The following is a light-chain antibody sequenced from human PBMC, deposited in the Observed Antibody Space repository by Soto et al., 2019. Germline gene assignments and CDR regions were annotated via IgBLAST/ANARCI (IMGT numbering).Light chain of an antibody. V-gene: IGKV3-15*01. CDR1: QSVSGN. CDR3: QQYHTCPRP. J-gene: IGKJ1*01. CDR2: GVS. Sequence: EIVRTEAPATRSLSPGERATLSCRASQSVSGNLVWDQQKPGQAPRLLIYGVSTRATGIQARFSGSGSETEFTLTISSLQSEDFAVYYCQQYHTCPRPLAPGPKADIK.